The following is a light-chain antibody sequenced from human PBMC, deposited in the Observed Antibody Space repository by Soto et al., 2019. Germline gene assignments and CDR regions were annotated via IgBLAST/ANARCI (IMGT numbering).Light chain of an antibody. J-gene: IGKJ2*01. CDR1: QSVSSD. CDR2: GVS. Sequence: EIVMTQSPATLSVSPGERVTLPCRASQSVSSDLAWYQQKPGQAPRLLIYGVSTRATGVPDRFSGSGSGTEFTLTISSLQSEDFAVYYCQQYNNRPPGYTFGQGTKLEIK. CDR3: QQYNNRPPGYT. V-gene: IGKV3-15*01.